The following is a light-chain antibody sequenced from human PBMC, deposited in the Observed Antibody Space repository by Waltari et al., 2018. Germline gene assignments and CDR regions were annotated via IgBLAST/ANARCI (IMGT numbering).Light chain of an antibody. Sequence: DIQMTQSPSTLSASVGDRVTITCRASQSVGSWLAWYHQKPGKAPKLLIYETSRLESGVPSRFSGSGSGTEFSLTISSLQPDDFATYYCQQYNSYSSTTFGQGTRLEIK. V-gene: IGKV1-5*03. CDR3: QQYNSYSSTT. CDR1: QSVGSW. J-gene: IGKJ5*01. CDR2: ETS.